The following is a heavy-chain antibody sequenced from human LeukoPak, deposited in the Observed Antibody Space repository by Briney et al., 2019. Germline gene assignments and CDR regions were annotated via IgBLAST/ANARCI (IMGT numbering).Heavy chain of an antibody. CDR3: ARRAYSSGYYYFDY. CDR1: GGSVTSYY. CDR2: IYYSGST. V-gene: IGHV4-59*02. D-gene: IGHD3-22*01. Sequence: SETLSLTCTVSGGSVTSYYWSWIRQPPGKGLEWIGYIYYSGSTNYNPSLKSRVTISVDTSKNQFSLKLSSVTAADTAVYYCARRAYSSGYYYFDYWGQGALVTVSS. J-gene: IGHJ4*02.